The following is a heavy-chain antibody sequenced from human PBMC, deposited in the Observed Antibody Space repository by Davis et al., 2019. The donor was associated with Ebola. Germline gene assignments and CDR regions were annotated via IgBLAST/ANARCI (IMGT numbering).Heavy chain of an antibody. CDR1: GGSFSGYY. CDR3: ARQESQLHRYYFDS. Sequence: MPGGSLRLSCAVYGGSFSGYYWSWIRQPPGKGLEWIGEINHSGSTNYNPSLKSRVTISVDTSKNQFSLKLSSVTAADTAVYYCARQESQLHRYYFDSWGQGTLVTVSS. J-gene: IGHJ4*02. CDR2: INHSGST. V-gene: IGHV4-34*01. D-gene: IGHD4-23*01.